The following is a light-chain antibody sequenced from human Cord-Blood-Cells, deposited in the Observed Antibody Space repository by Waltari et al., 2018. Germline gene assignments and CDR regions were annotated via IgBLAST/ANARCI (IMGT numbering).Light chain of an antibody. CDR2: DVS. Sequence: QSALTQPASVSGSPGQSITISCTGTSSDVGGYNYVSWYQQHPGKAPNLMIYDVSKRPSGVSNRFSGSQSGNTASLTISGLQAEDEADYYCSSYTSSSTYVFGTGTKVTVL. CDR3: SSYTSSSTYV. J-gene: IGLJ1*01. V-gene: IGLV2-14*01. CDR1: SSDVGGYNY.